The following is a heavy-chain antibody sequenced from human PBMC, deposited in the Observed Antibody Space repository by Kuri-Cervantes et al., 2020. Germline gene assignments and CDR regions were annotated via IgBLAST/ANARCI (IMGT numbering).Heavy chain of an antibody. CDR2: FDAEDGKT. CDR1: GDTLTELH. V-gene: IGHV1-24*01. Sequence: ASVKDTCKVSGDTLTELHMHWVGQAPAEGLEWMGGFDAEDGKTLYAQNSQGRITMTEDTSKDTAYMELSSLKCEDTAVYYCAMYDYDSGAYGVWGQGTLVTVSS. D-gene: IGHD3-22*01. J-gene: IGHJ4*02. CDR3: AMYDYDSGAYGV.